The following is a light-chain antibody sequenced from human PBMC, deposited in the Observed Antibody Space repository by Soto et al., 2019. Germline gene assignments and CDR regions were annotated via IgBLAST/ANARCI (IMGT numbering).Light chain of an antibody. CDR2: EGS. J-gene: IGLJ3*02. CDR3: CSYAGDSTWV. CDR1: SSDVGNYNL. Sequence: HSALTQPASVSGSPGQSITISCTGTSSDVGNYNLVSWYQQHPGEAPKLLIYEGSKRPSGVSNRFSGSKFGNTASLTISGLQAEDEVDYYCCSYAGDSTWVFGGGTKVTVL. V-gene: IGLV2-23*01.